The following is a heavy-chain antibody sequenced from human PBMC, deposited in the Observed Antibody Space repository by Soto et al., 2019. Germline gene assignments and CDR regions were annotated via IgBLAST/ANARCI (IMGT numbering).Heavy chain of an antibody. Sequence: QVQLVESGGGVVQPGRSLRLSCTASGFTFSSYGMHWVRQAPGKVLEWVAITWSDESRKYYADSVKGRCIISRDNSKNTIFRQMDSLRAEDTAVYYCARGRPGPISTMPLLDHWCQGTMVTVSS. V-gene: IGHV3-33*01. D-gene: IGHD2-2*01. CDR3: ARGRPGPISTMPLLDH. CDR1: GFTFSSYG. J-gene: IGHJ4*02. CDR2: TWSDESRK.